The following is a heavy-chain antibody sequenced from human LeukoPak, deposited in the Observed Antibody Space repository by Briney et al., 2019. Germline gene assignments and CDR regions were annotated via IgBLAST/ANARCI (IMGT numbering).Heavy chain of an antibody. J-gene: IGHJ4*02. CDR2: ITNKAFGGTA. Sequence: GGSLTLSCTTSGFNFGDYAMSWFRQAPEKGIEGVGFITNKAFGGTAEYAASVKGRFTISRDDSRSIAYPQMDNLRTEDTGVYYCTRDEYGVGSNFFDYWGQGTLVTVST. V-gene: IGHV3-49*03. CDR1: GFNFGDYA. D-gene: IGHD4-17*01. CDR3: TRDEYGVGSNFFDY.